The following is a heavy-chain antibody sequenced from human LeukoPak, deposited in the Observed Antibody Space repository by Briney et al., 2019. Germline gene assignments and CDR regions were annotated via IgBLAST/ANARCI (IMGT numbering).Heavy chain of an antibody. D-gene: IGHD3-10*01. CDR3: ARESGFYFGLGSSDDP. CDR1: GGTFSSYA. V-gene: IGHV1-2*02. Sequence: WASVKVSCKASGGTFSSYAISWVRQAPGQGLEWMGWINPNTGGSNNAQKFQGRVTMTRDTSVTTAYMELSRLRFDDTAVYYCARESGFYFGLGSSDDPWGQGTLVTVSS. J-gene: IGHJ5*02. CDR2: INPNTGGS.